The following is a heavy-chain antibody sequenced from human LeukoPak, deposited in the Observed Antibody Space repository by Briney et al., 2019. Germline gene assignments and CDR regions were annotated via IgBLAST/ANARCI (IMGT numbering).Heavy chain of an antibody. CDR2: IYYSGAT. CDR1: GGSINSGSYY. J-gene: IGHJ5*02. Sequence: SETLSLTCTVAGGSINSGSYYWGWIRQPPGKRLEWIGSIYYSGATYYNPSLKSRVSTSVDTSKNQLSLKLSSVTAADTAVYYCARDLQNWFDPWGQGALVTVSS. D-gene: IGHD4-11*01. V-gene: IGHV4-39*07. CDR3: ARDLQNWFDP.